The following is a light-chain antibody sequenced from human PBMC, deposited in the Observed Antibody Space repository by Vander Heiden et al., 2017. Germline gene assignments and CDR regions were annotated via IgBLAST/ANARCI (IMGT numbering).Light chain of an antibody. V-gene: IGKV1-5*03. CDR1: QSLSHW. J-gene: IGKJ2*01. CDR3: LEYSTYGYT. Sequence: DIQMTQSPSALSASVGDRVTITCRASQSLSHWLAWYQQKPGKAPALLIYKASTLQSGVPSRFSGSGSGTEFTLTISSLQPDDFATYYCLEYSTYGYTFGQGTKLGIK. CDR2: KAS.